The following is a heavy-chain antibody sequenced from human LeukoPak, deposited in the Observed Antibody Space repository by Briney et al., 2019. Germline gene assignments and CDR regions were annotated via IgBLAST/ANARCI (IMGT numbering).Heavy chain of an antibody. V-gene: IGHV1-69*05. CDR1: GGTFSSYA. D-gene: IGHD6-13*01. J-gene: IGHJ3*02. Sequence: SVKVSCKASGGTFSSYAISWVRQAPGQGLEWMGGIIPIFGTANYAQKFQGRVTITTDESTSTAYMELSSLRSEDTAVYYCAREGRAAIGGAFDIWGQGTMVTVSS. CDR3: AREGRAAIGGAFDI. CDR2: IIPIFGTA.